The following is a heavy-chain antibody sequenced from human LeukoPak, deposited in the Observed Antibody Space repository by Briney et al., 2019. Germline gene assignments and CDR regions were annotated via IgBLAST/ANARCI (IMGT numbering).Heavy chain of an antibody. Sequence: PGGSLRLSCAASGFTFSNYWMHWVRQAPGKGLVWISRINSVASDTNYADFVKGRFTISRDNAKNTVYLQINSLRDEDTAVYYCARICSSTDCLIPDWGQGTLVTVSS. CDR2: INSVASDT. V-gene: IGHV3-74*01. CDR3: ARICSSTDCLIPD. D-gene: IGHD2-2*01. J-gene: IGHJ4*02. CDR1: GFTFSNYW.